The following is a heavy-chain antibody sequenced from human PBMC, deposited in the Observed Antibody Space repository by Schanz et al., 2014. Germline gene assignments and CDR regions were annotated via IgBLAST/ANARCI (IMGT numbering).Heavy chain of an antibody. CDR2: VSSDGNND. V-gene: IGHV3-30*04. CDR3: AKGRFGELSAFDI. CDR1: GFTFSIYA. Sequence: VQLVESGGGLVQPGGSLRLSCSASGFTFSIYAMHWVRQAPGKGLEWVALVSSDGNNDYYTDSVKGRFTISRDNSKNTLYLQMNSLRAEDTAVYYCAKGRFGELSAFDIWGQGTMVTVSS. D-gene: IGHD3-10*01. J-gene: IGHJ3*02.